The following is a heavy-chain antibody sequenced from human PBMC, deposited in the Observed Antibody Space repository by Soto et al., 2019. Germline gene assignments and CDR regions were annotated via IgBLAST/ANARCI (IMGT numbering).Heavy chain of an antibody. Sequence: ASVKVSCKVSGYILTELSIHWVRQAPGKGLEWLGWISPYNDDTKYAQRLQGRVTMSTDTSSRTAYMHLRSLRSDDTAVYFCARGGYYDSSGSRNYHYYGMDVWGQGTTVTVS. V-gene: IGHV1-18*01. CDR1: GYILTELS. CDR3: ARGGYYDSSGSRNYHYYGMDV. CDR2: ISPYNDDT. J-gene: IGHJ6*02. D-gene: IGHD3-22*01.